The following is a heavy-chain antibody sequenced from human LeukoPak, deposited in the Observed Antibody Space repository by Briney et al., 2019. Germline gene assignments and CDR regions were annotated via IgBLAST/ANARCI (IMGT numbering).Heavy chain of an antibody. D-gene: IGHD2-15*01. J-gene: IGHJ4*02. CDR1: GGSISSGGYS. CDR3: ASGYCSGGSCYFDY. CDR2: IYHSGST. V-gene: IGHV4-30-2*01. Sequence: SQTLSLTCAVSGGSISSGGYSWSRIRQPPGKGLEWIGYIYHSGSTYYNPSLKSRVTISVDRSKNQFSLKLSSVTAADTAVYYCASGYCSGGSCYFDYWGQGTLVTVSS.